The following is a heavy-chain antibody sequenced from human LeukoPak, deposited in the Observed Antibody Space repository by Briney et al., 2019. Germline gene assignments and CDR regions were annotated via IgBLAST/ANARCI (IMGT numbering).Heavy chain of an antibody. CDR2: IYSDGST. V-gene: IGHV3-53*01. CDR3: ARERWSLYSNDYYYYGLDV. J-gene: IGHJ6*02. Sequence: GGSLRLSCAASGFTVSSNYMSWVRQAPGKGLEWVSVIYSDGSTFHADSVKGRFTISRDNSKNTLYLQMNSLRAEDTAVYYCARERWSLYSNDYYYYGLDVWGQGTTVTVSS. CDR1: GFTVSSNY. D-gene: IGHD3-3*01.